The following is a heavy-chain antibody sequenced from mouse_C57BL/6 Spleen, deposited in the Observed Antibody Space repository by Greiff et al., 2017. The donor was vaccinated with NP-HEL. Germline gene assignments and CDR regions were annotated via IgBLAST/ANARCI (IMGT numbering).Heavy chain of an antibody. V-gene: IGHV1-64*01. Sequence: QVQLQQSGAELVKPGASVKLSCKASGYTFTSYWMHWVKQRPGQGLEWIGMIHPNSGSTNYNEKFKSKATLTVDKSSSTAYMQLSSLTSEDSAVYYCARTLSPNYYAMDYWGQGTSVTVSS. J-gene: IGHJ4*01. CDR2: IHPNSGST. CDR3: ARTLSPNYYAMDY. CDR1: GYTFTSYW.